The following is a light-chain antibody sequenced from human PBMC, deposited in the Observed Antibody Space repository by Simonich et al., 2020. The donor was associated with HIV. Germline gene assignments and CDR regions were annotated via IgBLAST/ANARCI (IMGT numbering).Light chain of an antibody. CDR2: AAS. V-gene: IGKV1-NL1*01. CDR3: QQYYSTPRT. Sequence: DIQMTQSPSSLSASVGDRVTITCQASQSISSYLNWYQQKPGKAPKLLLYAASRLESGVPSRFSGSGSGTDYTLTISSLQPEDFATYYCQQYYSTPRTFGQGTKVEIK. CDR1: QSISSY. J-gene: IGKJ1*01.